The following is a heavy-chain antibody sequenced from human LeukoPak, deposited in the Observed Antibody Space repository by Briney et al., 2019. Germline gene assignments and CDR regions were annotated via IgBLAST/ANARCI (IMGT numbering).Heavy chain of an antibody. V-gene: IGHV4-59*13. CDR1: GGSISSYY. CDR2: IYSSGST. J-gene: IGHJ4*02. CDR3: ARAVGGDGSGSL. Sequence: SETLSLTCTVSGGSISSYYWSWIRQPPGKGLEWIGYIYSSGSTNYNPSLKSRVTMSVDMSTRQISLKLSSVTAADTAVYYCARAVGGDGSGSLWGPGTLVTVSS. D-gene: IGHD3-10*01.